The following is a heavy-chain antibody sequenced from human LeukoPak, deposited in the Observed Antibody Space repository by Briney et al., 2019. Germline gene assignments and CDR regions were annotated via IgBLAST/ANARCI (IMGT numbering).Heavy chain of an antibody. Sequence: TGGSLRLSCAASGFTFSSYGMHWVRQAPGKGLEWVAIIWYDGSNKYYADSVKGRFTISRDNAKNTLYLQMNSLRAEDTAVYYCVRDERALGRALFYFDYWGQGALVTVSS. V-gene: IGHV3-33*01. CDR1: GFTFSSYG. D-gene: IGHD1-1*01. J-gene: IGHJ4*02. CDR2: IWYDGSNK. CDR3: VRDERALGRALFYFDY.